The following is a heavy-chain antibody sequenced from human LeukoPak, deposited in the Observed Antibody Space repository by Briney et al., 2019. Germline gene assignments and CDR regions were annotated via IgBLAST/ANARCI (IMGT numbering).Heavy chain of an antibody. Sequence: SVKVSCKASGGTFSSYAISWVRQAPGQGLEWMGGIIPIFGTANYAQKFQGRVTITADESTSTAYMELSSLRSEDTAVYYCATFGVVIQNFDYWGQGTLVTVSS. J-gene: IGHJ4*02. D-gene: IGHD3-3*01. CDR2: IIPIFGTA. CDR1: GGTFSSYA. V-gene: IGHV1-69*01. CDR3: ATFGVVIQNFDY.